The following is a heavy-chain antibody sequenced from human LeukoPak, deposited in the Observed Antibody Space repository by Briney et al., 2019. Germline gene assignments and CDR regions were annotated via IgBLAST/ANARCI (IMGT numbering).Heavy chain of an antibody. CDR3: ARVLLWFGELFGQPDY. CDR1: GYTFTSYY. J-gene: IGHJ4*02. CDR2: INPSGGST. V-gene: IGHV1-46*01. D-gene: IGHD3-10*01. Sequence: ASVKVSCKASGYTFTSYYMHWVRQAPGQGLEWMGIINPSGGSTSYAQKLQGRVTMTTDTSTSTAYMELRSLRSDDTAVYYCARVLLWFGELFGQPDYWGQGTLVTVSS.